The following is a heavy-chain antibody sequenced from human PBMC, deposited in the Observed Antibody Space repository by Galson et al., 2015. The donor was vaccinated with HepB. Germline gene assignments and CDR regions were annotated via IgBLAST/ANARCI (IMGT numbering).Heavy chain of an antibody. D-gene: IGHD3-10*01. J-gene: IGHJ4*02. Sequence: SLRLSCAASGFTVSSNYMSWVRQAPGKGLEWVSVIYSGGSTYYADSVKGRFTISRDNSKNTLYLQMNSLRAEDTAVYYCARDPNYGSGTYREYWGQGTLVTVSS. V-gene: IGHV3-66*01. CDR3: ARDPNYGSGTYREY. CDR2: IYSGGST. CDR1: GFTVSSNY.